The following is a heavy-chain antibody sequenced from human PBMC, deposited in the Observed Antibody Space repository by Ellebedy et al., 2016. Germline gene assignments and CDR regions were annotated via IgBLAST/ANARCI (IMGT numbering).Heavy chain of an antibody. D-gene: IGHD6-13*01. Sequence: ASVKVSXKASGYTFTGYYMHWVRQAPGQGLEWMGWISGYNGNTNYAQKLQGRVTMTTDTSTSTAYMELRSLRSDDTAVYYCARGSSWYGDDYWGQGTLVTVSS. V-gene: IGHV1-18*04. CDR3: ARGSSWYGDDY. CDR2: ISGYNGNT. J-gene: IGHJ4*02. CDR1: GYTFTGYY.